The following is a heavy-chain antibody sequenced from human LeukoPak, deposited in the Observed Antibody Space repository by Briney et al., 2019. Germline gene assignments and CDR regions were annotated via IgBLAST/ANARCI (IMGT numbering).Heavy chain of an antibody. CDR2: ISYDGSNK. Sequence: GGSLRLSCAASGFTFSSYGMHWVRQAPGKGLEWVAVISYDGSNKYYADSVKGRFTISRDNSKNTLYLQMNSLRAEDTAVYYCAKERGYSYGFDFDYWGQGTLVTVSS. CDR3: AKERGYSYGFDFDY. J-gene: IGHJ4*02. D-gene: IGHD5-18*01. V-gene: IGHV3-30*18. CDR1: GFTFSSYG.